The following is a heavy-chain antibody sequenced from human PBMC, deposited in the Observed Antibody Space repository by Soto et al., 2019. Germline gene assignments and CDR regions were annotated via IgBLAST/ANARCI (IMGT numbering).Heavy chain of an antibody. J-gene: IGHJ5*02. D-gene: IGHD4-17*01. CDR1: ADTCNSYS. V-gene: IGHV1-69*01. CDR3: ARSLDGTTVTNWFDP. Sequence: QVQLVQSGAEVKKPGSSVKVSCKASADTCNSYSLSWLRQAPGQRLEWMGGITPVFGTADYAQSFEDRLTITADDSTSTVYMELSSLRSDDTAVYYCARSLDGTTVTNWFDPWGQGALVTVSS. CDR2: ITPVFGTA.